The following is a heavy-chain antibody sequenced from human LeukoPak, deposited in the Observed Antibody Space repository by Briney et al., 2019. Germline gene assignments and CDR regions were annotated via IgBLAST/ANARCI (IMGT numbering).Heavy chain of an antibody. J-gene: IGHJ5*02. V-gene: IGHV4-59*01. CDR2: IYYSGST. Sequence: PSEILSLTCTVSGGSISSYYWSWIRQPPGKGLEWIGYIYYSGSTNYNPSLKSRVTISVDTSKNQFSLKLSSVTAADTAVYYCARSEWLIWFDHWGQGTLVTVSS. D-gene: IGHD3-3*01. CDR3: ARSEWLIWFDH. CDR1: GGSISSYY.